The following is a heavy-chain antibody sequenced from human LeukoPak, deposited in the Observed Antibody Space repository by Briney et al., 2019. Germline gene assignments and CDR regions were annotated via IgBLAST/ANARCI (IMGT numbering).Heavy chain of an antibody. D-gene: IGHD3-22*01. Sequence: GGSLRLSCAASGFTFSSYSMNWVRQAPGKGLEWVSYISSSSSYIYYVDSVKGRFTISRDNAKNSLYLQMNSLRAEDTAVYYCARVGYYYDSSGKGYYYYYYMDVWGKGTTVTVSS. CDR3: ARVGYYYDSSGKGYYYYYYMDV. V-gene: IGHV3-21*01. CDR2: ISSSSSYI. CDR1: GFTFSSYS. J-gene: IGHJ6*03.